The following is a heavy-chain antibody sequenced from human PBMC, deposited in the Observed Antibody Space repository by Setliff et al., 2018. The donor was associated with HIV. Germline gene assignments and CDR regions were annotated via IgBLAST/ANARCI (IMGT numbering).Heavy chain of an antibody. D-gene: IGHD1-7*01. CDR2: INHTGTT. CDR3: ARDGTRQMWGSDYFHNYYIDV. J-gene: IGHJ6*03. V-gene: IGHV4-39*02. Sequence: KASETLSLTCTVSGAPISSGTYYWSWIRQPPGKGLEWIGEINHTGTTNYNPSFNSRVTISVDASKRQFSLKLRSVTPEDSAVYYCARDGTRQMWGSDYFHNYYIDVWDKGTTVTV. CDR1: GAPISSGTYY.